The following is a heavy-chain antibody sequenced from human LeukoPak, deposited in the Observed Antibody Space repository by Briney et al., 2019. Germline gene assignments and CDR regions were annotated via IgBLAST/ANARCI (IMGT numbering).Heavy chain of an antibody. J-gene: IGHJ6*02. CDR3: ARGPQWELLPMDV. Sequence: GSSVKVSCKASGGTFSSYAISWVRQAPGQGLEWMGGIIPIFGTVNYAQKFQGRVTITADESTSTAYMELSSLRSEDTAVYYCARGPQWELLPMDVWGQGTTVTVSS. V-gene: IGHV1-69*01. D-gene: IGHD1-26*01. CDR1: GGTFSSYA. CDR2: IIPIFGTV.